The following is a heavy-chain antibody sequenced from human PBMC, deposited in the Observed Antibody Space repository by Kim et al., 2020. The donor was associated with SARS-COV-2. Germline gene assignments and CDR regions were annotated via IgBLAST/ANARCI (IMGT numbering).Heavy chain of an antibody. CDR2: IRAKIDGGTI. D-gene: IGHD3-10*01. V-gene: IGHV3-15*05. CDR3: TSSMVASSN. CDR1: GFTFSNAW. J-gene: IGHJ1*01. Sequence: GGSLRLSCVGTGFTFSNAWVSWVRQAPGAGLEWVGRIRAKIDGGTIDYATAVRDRFTISRDDTKNSVFLQMDSLKSDDTAVYYCTSSMVASSNWGQGTLVTVS.